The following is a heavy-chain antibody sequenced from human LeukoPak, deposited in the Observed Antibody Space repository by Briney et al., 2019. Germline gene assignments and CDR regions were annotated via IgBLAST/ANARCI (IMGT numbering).Heavy chain of an antibody. D-gene: IGHD6-19*01. V-gene: IGHV4-59*08. CDR3: ARHKFLAVAGTGAFDI. J-gene: IGHJ3*02. CDR1: GDSINNYF. Sequence: SETLSLTCTVSGDSINNYFWSWVRQPPGKGLEWIGCIYYSGSPNYNPSLKSRVSMSLDTSKNHFSLKLSSVTAADTAIYYCARHKFLAVAGTGAFDIWGQGTTVTVSS. CDR2: IYYSGSP.